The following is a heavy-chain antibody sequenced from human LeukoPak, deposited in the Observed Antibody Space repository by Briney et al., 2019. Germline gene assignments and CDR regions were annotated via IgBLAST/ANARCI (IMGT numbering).Heavy chain of an antibody. CDR3: ARIFWTYAFDI. Sequence: PGGSLRLSCAASGSTFSSYGMHWVRQAPGKGLEWVAVIWYDGSNKYYADSVKGRFTISRDNSKNTLYLQMNSLRAEDTAVYYCARIFWTYAFDIWGQGTMVTVSS. CDR2: IWYDGSNK. V-gene: IGHV3-33*01. D-gene: IGHD3/OR15-3a*01. J-gene: IGHJ3*02. CDR1: GSTFSSYG.